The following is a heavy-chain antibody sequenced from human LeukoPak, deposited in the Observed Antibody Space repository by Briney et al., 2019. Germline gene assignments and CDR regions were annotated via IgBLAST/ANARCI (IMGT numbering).Heavy chain of an antibody. J-gene: IGHJ4*02. CDR3: ARDRQGATEWYFDY. V-gene: IGHV3-33*01. D-gene: IGHD1-26*01. CDR2: IWYDGSNK. CDR1: GFTFSSYG. Sequence: GGSLRLSCAASGFTFSSYGMHWVRQAPGKGLEWVAVIWYDGSNKYYADSVKGRFTISRDNSKNTLYLQMNSLRAEDTAVYYCARDRQGATEWYFDYWGQGTLVTVSS.